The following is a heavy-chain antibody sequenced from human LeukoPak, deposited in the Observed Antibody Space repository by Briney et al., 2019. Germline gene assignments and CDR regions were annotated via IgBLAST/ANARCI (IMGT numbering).Heavy chain of an antibody. D-gene: IGHD6-13*01. V-gene: IGHV1-2*02. J-gene: IGHJ3*02. Sequence: EASVKVSCKASGYTFTGYYMHWVRQAPGQGLEWMGWINPNSGGTNYAQKFQGRVTMTRDTSISTAYMELSRLRSDDTAVYFCARAYSSSWYGAFDIWGQGTMVTVSS. CDR1: GYTFTGYY. CDR2: INPNSGGT. CDR3: ARAYSSSWYGAFDI.